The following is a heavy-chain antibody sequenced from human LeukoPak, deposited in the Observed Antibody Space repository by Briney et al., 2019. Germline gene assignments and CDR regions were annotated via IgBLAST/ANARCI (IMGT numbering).Heavy chain of an antibody. Sequence: GGSLRLSCAASGFTFSSYSMNRVRQAPGKGLEWVSYISSSSSTIYYADSVKGRFTISRDNAKNSLYLQMNSLRAEDTAVYYCAREYYDFWSGYYGLGYWGQGTLVTVSS. J-gene: IGHJ4*02. V-gene: IGHV3-48*01. CDR2: ISSSSSTI. CDR3: AREYYDFWSGYYGLGY. CDR1: GFTFSSYS. D-gene: IGHD3-3*01.